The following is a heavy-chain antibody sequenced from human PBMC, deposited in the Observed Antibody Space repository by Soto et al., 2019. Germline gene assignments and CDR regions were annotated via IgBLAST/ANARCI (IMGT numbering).Heavy chain of an antibody. CDR3: ITDRVGYSGSDDAFDI. CDR2: IKSKTDGGKT. V-gene: IGHV3-15*01. J-gene: IGHJ3*02. D-gene: IGHD5-12*01. Sequence: GGSLRLSCAASGFTFSNAWMSWVRQAPGKGLEWVGRIKSKTDGGKTDYAATVKGSITISRDDSKNSLYLQMISLKTEATDVYYCITDRVGYSGSDDAFDIWGQGTMVTVSS. CDR1: GFTFSNAW.